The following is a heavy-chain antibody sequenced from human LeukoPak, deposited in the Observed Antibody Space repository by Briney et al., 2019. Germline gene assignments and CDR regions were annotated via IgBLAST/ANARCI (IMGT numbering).Heavy chain of an antibody. CDR3: ARDQNVVVVAATPDAFDI. CDR1: GYTFTGYY. CDR2: ISAYNGNT. V-gene: IGHV1-18*04. Sequence: ASVKVSCKASGYTFTGYYMHWVRQAPGQGLEWMGWISAYNGNTNYAQKLQGRVTMTTDTSTSTAYMELRSLRSDDTAVYYCARDQNVVVVAATPDAFDIWGQGTMVTVSS. J-gene: IGHJ3*02. D-gene: IGHD2-15*01.